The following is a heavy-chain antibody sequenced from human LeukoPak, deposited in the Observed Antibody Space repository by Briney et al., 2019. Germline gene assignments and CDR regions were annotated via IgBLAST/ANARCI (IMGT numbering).Heavy chain of an antibody. V-gene: IGHV3-33*01. CDR1: GFTFSTYG. D-gene: IGHD3-22*01. CDR3: ARAYYYDNSATPDY. J-gene: IGHJ4*02. CDR2: IWYDGINK. Sequence: PGGSLRLSCAASGFTFSTYGMHWVRQAPGKGLEWVAVIWYDGINKYYADSVKGRFTISRDNSKNTVYLQMNSLRAEDTAVYYCARAYYYDNSATPDYWGQGTLVTVSS.